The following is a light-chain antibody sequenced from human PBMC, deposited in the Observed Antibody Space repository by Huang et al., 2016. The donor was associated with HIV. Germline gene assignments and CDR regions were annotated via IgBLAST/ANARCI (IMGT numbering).Light chain of an antibody. CDR3: QQYGSSPVT. V-gene: IGKV3-20*01. Sequence: EIVLAQSPGTLSLSPGERVTLSCRASQSLSNSHLAWYQQKPGQAPRRLIYATSSRATGIPDRFSGSGSGTDFTLTISRLEPEDVAVYYCQQYGSSPVTFGQGTKLEIK. J-gene: IGKJ2*01. CDR1: QSLSNSH. CDR2: ATS.